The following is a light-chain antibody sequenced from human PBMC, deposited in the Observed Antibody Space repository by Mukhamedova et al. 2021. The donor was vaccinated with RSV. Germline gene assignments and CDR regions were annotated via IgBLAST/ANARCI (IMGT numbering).Light chain of an antibody. J-gene: IGKJ4*01. CDR2: GAS. Sequence: WYQRRVHGKVPQLLIYGASTLQSGVPSRFSGSASGTDFTLTISGLQPEDFATYYCQQFSSSYPTFGGGTKVEIK. V-gene: IGKV1-27*01. CDR3: QQFSSSYPT.